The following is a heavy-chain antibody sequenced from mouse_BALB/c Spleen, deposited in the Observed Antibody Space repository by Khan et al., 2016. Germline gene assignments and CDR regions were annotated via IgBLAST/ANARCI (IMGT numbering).Heavy chain of an antibody. CDR3: ARSFGYRGFAY. CDR1: GYSITSDYA. D-gene: IGHD2-2*01. CDR2: ISYSGST. Sequence: EVQLQESGPGLVKPSQSLSLTCTVTGYSITSDYACNWIRQFPGNKLEWMGYISYSGSTNYNPSLKTRVSITRDTSQNQVFLQLNSVTTDDTATYYCARSFGYRGFAYWGQGTLVTVSA. J-gene: IGHJ3*01. V-gene: IGHV3-2*02.